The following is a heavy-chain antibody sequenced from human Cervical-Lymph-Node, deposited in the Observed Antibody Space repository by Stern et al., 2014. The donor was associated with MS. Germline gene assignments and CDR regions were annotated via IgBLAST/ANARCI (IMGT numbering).Heavy chain of an antibody. J-gene: IGHJ4*02. CDR1: GFSFTGYW. CDR3: ARWEVAADY. D-gene: IGHD6-19*01. Sequence: VQLVESGAEVKKPGESLKISCKGSGFSFTGYWIGWVRQMPGTGLEWMGMIYPGDSDPRSSPSFQGQGTMPADNAIRTPYLQWISLKASDTAMYYCARWEVAADYWGQGTPVTVSS. CDR2: IYPGDSDP. V-gene: IGHV5-51*03.